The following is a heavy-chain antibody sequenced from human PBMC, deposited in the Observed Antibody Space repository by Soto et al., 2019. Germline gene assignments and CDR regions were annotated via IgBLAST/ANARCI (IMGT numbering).Heavy chain of an antibody. CDR3: VKNSGWFNT. J-gene: IGHJ5*02. V-gene: IGHV3-23*01. CDR2: IDGSGGIT. D-gene: IGHD3-10*01. CDR1: GFTFGTPD. Sequence: QLLQSGGGWVQPGGSLTLSCAASGFTFGTPDMSWVRQAPGEGLEWVSTIDGSGGITYYADSVKGRFTISRDNSRNTVYLQMNSLRGDDTALYYCVKNSGWFNTWGQGALVTVSS.